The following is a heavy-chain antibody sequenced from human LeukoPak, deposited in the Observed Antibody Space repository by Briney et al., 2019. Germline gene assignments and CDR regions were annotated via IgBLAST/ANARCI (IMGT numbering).Heavy chain of an antibody. Sequence: SVKVPCKASRGTFSKYAISWVRQAPGQGLEWMGRIIPILNITHYAQKFQGRVTIAADKSTSTAYMELSSLRSEDTAVYYCARDDDRAREIDYWGQGTLVTVSS. CDR2: IIPILNIT. CDR3: ARDDDRAREIDY. V-gene: IGHV1-69*04. J-gene: IGHJ4*02. D-gene: IGHD3-22*01. CDR1: RGTFSKYA.